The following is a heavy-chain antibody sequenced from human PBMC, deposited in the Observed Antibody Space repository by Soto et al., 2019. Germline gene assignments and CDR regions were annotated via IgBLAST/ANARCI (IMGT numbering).Heavy chain of an antibody. D-gene: IGHD3-3*01. V-gene: IGHV1-2*02. CDR3: ARGGGVGVAGSAAFDM. CDR1: GYPVTAYY. J-gene: IGHJ3*02. CDR2: INPATGAA. Sequence: QLHLVQSGAVVKKPGASVTVSCSASGYPVTAYYLHWVRQGPGRGLEWMGGINPATGAAKYTQTCQGRVTMTRDTSTSTVFMELSGLTSEDTDVFYGARGGGVGVAGSAAFDMWGQGTLVTVSS.